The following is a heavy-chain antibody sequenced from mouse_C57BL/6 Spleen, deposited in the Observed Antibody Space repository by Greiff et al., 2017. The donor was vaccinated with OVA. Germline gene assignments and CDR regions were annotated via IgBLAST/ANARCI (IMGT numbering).Heavy chain of an antibody. CDR3: TRGLLRFYAMDY. J-gene: IGHJ4*01. Sequence: DVMLVESGGGLVQPGGSMKLSCAASGFTFSDAWMDWVRQSPEKGLEWVAEIRNKANNHATYYAESVKGRFTISRDDSKSSVYLQMNSLRAEDTGIYYCTRGLLRFYAMDYWGQGTSVTVSS. CDR1: GFTFSDAW. CDR2: IRNKANNHAT. V-gene: IGHV6-6*01. D-gene: IGHD1-1*01.